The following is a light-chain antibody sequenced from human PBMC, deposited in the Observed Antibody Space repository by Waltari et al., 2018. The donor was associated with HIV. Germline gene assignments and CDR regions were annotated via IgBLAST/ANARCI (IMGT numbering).Light chain of an antibody. CDR3: SSYTSSSTLDV. V-gene: IGLV2-14*01. CDR2: EVN. Sequence: QSALTQPASVSGSPGQSITISCTGTRGDVGGYNYVSWYQQYPGKAPKLIIYEVNNRPSGVSDRFSGSKSGNTASLTISGLQAEDEADYYCSSYTSSSTLDVFGTGTKVTVL. J-gene: IGLJ1*01. CDR1: RGDVGGYNY.